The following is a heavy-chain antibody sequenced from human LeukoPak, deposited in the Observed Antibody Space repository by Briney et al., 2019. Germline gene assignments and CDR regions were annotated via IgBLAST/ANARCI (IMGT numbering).Heavy chain of an antibody. V-gene: IGHV3-23*01. J-gene: IGHJ1*01. CDR3: AREALNCGGDCYAYFQH. CDR2: ISGSGGST. Sequence: GGSLRLSCAASGFTFSSYAMSWVRQAPGKGLEWVSAISGSGGSTYYADSVKGRFTISRDNSKNTLYLQMNSLRAEDTAVYYCAREALNCGGDCYAYFQHWGQGTLVTVSS. D-gene: IGHD2-21*01. CDR1: GFTFSSYA.